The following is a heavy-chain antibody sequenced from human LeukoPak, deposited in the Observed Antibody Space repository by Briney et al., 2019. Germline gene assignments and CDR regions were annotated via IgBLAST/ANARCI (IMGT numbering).Heavy chain of an antibody. Sequence: GRSLRLSCAASGFTFSSYGMHWVRQAPGKGLEWVAVISYDGSNKYYADSVKGRFTISRDNSKNTLYLQMNSLRAEDTAVYYCARDNGEYDAFGIWGQGTMVTVSS. CDR1: GFTFSSYG. V-gene: IGHV3-30*03. CDR2: ISYDGSNK. J-gene: IGHJ3*02. D-gene: IGHD4-17*01. CDR3: ARDNGEYDAFGI.